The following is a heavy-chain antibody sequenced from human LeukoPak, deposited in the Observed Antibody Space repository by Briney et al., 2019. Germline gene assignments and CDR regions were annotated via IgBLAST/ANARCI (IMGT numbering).Heavy chain of an antibody. Sequence: SETLSLTCAVSGGSISSSNWWSWVRQPPGKGLEWIAEIYHGGNTNYNPSLKSRVTISVDKSKNQFSLKLSSVTAADTAVYYCARLLSAGGFDYWGQGTLVTVSS. V-gene: IGHV4-4*02. J-gene: IGHJ4*02. CDR3: ARLLSAGGFDY. CDR1: GGSISSSNW. D-gene: IGHD2-8*02. CDR2: IYHGGNT.